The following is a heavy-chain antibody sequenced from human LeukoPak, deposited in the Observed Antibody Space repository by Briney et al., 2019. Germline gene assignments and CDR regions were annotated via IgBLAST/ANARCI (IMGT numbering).Heavy chain of an antibody. D-gene: IGHD4-17*01. V-gene: IGHV1-18*01. Sequence: ASVKVSCKASGYTFTSYGISWVRQAPGQGLEWMGWISAYNGNTNYAQKLQGRVTMTTDTSTRTAYMELRSLRSDDTAVYYCARYDYGDYHFDYWGQGTLVTVSS. CDR3: ARYDYGDYHFDY. J-gene: IGHJ4*02. CDR1: GYTFTSYG. CDR2: ISAYNGNT.